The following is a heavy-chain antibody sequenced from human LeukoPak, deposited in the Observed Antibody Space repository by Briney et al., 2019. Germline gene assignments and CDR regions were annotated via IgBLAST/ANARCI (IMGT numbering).Heavy chain of an antibody. Sequence: SETLSLTCTVSGYSISSGYYWGWIRQPPGKGLEWIGSIYHSGSTYYNPSLKSRVTISVDTSKNQFSLKLSSVTAADTAVYYCARRQQWLSNYFDYRGQGTLVTASS. CDR2: IYHSGST. CDR3: ARRQQWLSNYFDY. CDR1: GYSISSGYY. V-gene: IGHV4-38-2*02. J-gene: IGHJ4*02. D-gene: IGHD6-19*01.